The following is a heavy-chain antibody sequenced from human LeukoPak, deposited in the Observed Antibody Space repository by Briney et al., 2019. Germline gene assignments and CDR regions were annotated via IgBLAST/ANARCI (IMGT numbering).Heavy chain of an antibody. V-gene: IGHV4-4*07. J-gene: IGHJ2*01. D-gene: IGHD6-19*01. CDR2: IYTSGST. Sequence: PSETLSLTCTVSGGSISSYYWSWIRQPAGKGLEWIGRIYTSGSTNYNPSLKSRVTMSVDTSKNQFSLKQSSVTAADTAVYYCARERGSGYSSGWSNYWYFDLWGRGTLVTVSS. CDR3: ARERGSGYSSGWSNYWYFDL. CDR1: GGSISSYY.